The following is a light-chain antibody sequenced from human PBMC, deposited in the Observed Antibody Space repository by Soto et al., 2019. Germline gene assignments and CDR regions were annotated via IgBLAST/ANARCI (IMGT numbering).Light chain of an antibody. Sequence: DIQMTQSPSSLSASVGDRVTITCRAGQTISRFLNWYQQKPGKAPKLLIYAAYSLQSGVPSRFRGGGCGTDCTLTISRLQPEGFAHYYFQLSYTSPQMFVPGTKVEIK. CDR2: AAY. CDR3: QLSYTSPQM. V-gene: IGKV1-39*01. CDR1: QTISRF. J-gene: IGKJ1*01.